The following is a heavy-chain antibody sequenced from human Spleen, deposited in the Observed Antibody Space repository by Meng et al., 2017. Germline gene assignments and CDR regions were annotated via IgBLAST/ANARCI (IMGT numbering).Heavy chain of an antibody. V-gene: IGHV4-34*01. Sequence: QAQLQQWGAGLLKPSWTLSLTFAVYGGSVSGYYWSWIRQPPGKGLEWIGEINHSGSTNYNPSLKSRVSISVDTSKSEFSLNLRSVTAADTAVYYCAKDGWFGDHFDYWGQGTLVTVSS. CDR2: INHSGST. CDR3: AKDGWFGDHFDY. D-gene: IGHD3-10*01. J-gene: IGHJ4*02. CDR1: GGSVSGYY.